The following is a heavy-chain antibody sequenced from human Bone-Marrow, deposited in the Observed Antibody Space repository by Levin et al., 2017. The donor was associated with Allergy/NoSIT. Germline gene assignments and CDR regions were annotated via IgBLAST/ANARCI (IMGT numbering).Heavy chain of an antibody. D-gene: IGHD3-10*01. Sequence: GESLKISCKASGYTFTGYYMHWVRQAPGQGLEWMGRINPNSGGTNYAQKFEGRVTMTRDTSISTAYMELSRLRADDTAVYYCATELLWGRAFDYWGQGTLVTVSS. CDR2: INPNSGGT. CDR3: ATELLWGRAFDY. V-gene: IGHV1-2*06. J-gene: IGHJ4*02. CDR1: GYTFTGYY.